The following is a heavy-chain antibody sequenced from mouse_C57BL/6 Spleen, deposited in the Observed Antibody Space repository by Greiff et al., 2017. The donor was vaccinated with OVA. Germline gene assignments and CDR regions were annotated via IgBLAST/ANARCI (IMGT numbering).Heavy chain of an antibody. Sequence: VQLQQSGAELVKPGASVKLSCKASGYTFTSYWMQWVKQRPGQGLEWIGEIDPSDSYTNYNQKFQGKATLTVDTSSSTSYMQLSSLTSEDAAVYYCASSHYYGSSYWYFDVWGTGTTVTVSS. D-gene: IGHD1-1*01. V-gene: IGHV1-50*01. CDR1: GYTFTSYW. CDR3: ASSHYYGSSYWYFDV. J-gene: IGHJ1*03. CDR2: IDPSDSYT.